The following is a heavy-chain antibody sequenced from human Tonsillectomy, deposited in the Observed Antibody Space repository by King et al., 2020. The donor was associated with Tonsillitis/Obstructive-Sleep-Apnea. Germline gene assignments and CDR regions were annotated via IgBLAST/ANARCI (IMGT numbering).Heavy chain of an antibody. Sequence: VQLQQWGAGLLKPSETLSLTCAVYGGSFSGYYWSWIRQPPGKGLEWIGEINQSGSADYNPSLKSRVTISVDTSKNQFSLSLSSVTAADTAVYYCARRRWYGPASWGQGTLVTVSS. V-gene: IGHV4-34*01. CDR2: INQSGSA. J-gene: IGHJ5*02. CDR1: GGSFSGYY. CDR3: ARRRWYGPAS. D-gene: IGHD6-13*01.